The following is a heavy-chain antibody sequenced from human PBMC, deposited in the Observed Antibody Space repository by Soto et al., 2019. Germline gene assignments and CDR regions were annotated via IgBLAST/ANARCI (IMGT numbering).Heavy chain of an antibody. CDR1: GFIFSSYG. J-gene: IGHJ4*02. V-gene: IGHV3-23*01. D-gene: IGHD6-13*01. Sequence: EVQLLESGGGLVQPGGSLRLSCAASGFIFSSYGLSWVRQAPGKGLEWVSSISGSGLSTYYADSVKGRFTISRDNSKNTLYLQMNSLRDEDTAVYYCANLGSSWYFDYWGQGTLVTVSS. CDR3: ANLGSSWYFDY. CDR2: ISGSGLST.